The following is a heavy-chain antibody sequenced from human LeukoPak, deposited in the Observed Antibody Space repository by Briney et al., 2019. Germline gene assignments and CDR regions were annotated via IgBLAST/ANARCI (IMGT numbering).Heavy chain of an antibody. J-gene: IGHJ3*02. CDR2: ISSSSSYI. CDR1: GFTFSSYS. CDR3: ARERHDAFDI. Sequence: GGSLRLSCAASGFTFSSYSMNWVRQAPGKGLEWVSSISSSSSYIYYADSVKGRFTIFRDNAKNSLYLQMNSLRAEDTAVYYCARERHDAFDIWGQGTMVTVSS. V-gene: IGHV3-21*01.